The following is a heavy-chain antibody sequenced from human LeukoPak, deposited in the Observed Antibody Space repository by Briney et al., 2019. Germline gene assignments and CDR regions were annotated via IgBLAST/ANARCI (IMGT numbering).Heavy chain of an antibody. Sequence: SETLSLTCTVSGGSISSYYWSWIRQPPGKGLEWIGYIYYSGSTNYNPSLKRRVTISVDTSKNQFSLKLSSVTAADTAVYYCARAGWLRSENWFDPWGQGTLVTVSS. CDR1: GGSISSYY. V-gene: IGHV4-59*01. CDR2: IYYSGST. J-gene: IGHJ5*02. D-gene: IGHD5-12*01. CDR3: ARAGWLRSENWFDP.